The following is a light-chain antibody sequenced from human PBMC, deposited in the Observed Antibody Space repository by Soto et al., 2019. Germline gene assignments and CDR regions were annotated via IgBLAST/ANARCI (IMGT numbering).Light chain of an antibody. CDR3: SSYAGSDNLV. J-gene: IGLJ2*01. CDR1: SSDVGGYNY. Sequence: QSALTQPPSASGSPGQSFTISCTGTSSDVGGYNYVSWYQQHQGKAPKLMIYEVTKRPSGVPDRFSGSKSGNTASLTVSGLQAEDEADYYCSSYAGSDNLVFGGGTKVTVL. CDR2: EVT. V-gene: IGLV2-8*01.